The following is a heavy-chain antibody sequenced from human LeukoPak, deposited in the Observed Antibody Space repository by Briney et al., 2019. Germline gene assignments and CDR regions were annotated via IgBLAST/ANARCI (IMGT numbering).Heavy chain of an antibody. CDR1: GFPVSSNY. V-gene: IGHV3-53*01. D-gene: IGHD6-19*01. CDR2: IYRDDTT. J-gene: IGHJ4*02. CDR3: ARAYSSGWTFDY. Sequence: PGGSLRLSCAASGFPVSSNYMSWVRQAPGKGLEWVSVIYRDDTTYYADSVKGRFTIFRDNSKNTLYLQMNSLRDDDTAVYYCARAYSSGWTFDYWGQGTLVTVSS.